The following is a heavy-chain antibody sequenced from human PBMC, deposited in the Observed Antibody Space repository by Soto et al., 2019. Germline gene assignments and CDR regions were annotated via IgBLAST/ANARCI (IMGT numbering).Heavy chain of an antibody. V-gene: IGHV4-39*01. CDR3: ARLLFSSSSYYFDY. CDR2: IYYSGST. J-gene: IGHJ4*02. D-gene: IGHD6-6*01. Sequence: TLSLTCTVSGGSISSSSYYWGWIRQPPGKGLEWIGSIYYSGSTYYNPSLKSRVTISVDTSKNQFSLKLSSVTAADTAVYYCARLLFSSSSYYFDYWGQGTLVTVSS. CDR1: GGSISSSSYY.